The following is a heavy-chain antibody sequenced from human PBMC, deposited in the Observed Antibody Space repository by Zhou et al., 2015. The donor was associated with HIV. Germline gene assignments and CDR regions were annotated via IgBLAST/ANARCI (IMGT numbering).Heavy chain of an antibody. J-gene: IGHJ5*02. Sequence: QVQLVQSGAEVKKPGSSVKVSCKASGGSFSTDGITWVRQAPGQGLEWMGGIIPIFGTVKYAQKFQGRVTINTDISTSTAYMELSSLRSEDTAVYYCAESGYSFHNWFDPWGQGTLVTVSS. CDR3: AESGYSFHNWFDP. CDR1: GGSFSTDG. D-gene: IGHD5-18*01. V-gene: IGHV1-69*06. CDR2: IIPIFGTV.